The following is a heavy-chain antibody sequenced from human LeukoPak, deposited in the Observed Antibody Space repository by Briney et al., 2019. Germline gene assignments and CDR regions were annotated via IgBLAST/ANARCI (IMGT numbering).Heavy chain of an antibody. J-gene: IGHJ4*02. CDR1: GFRFSGHW. CDR2: INTDGTNT. V-gene: IGHV3-74*01. D-gene: IGHD3-22*01. Sequence: GGSLRLSCATSGFRFSGHWMHWVRQPPGKGLVWLARINTDGTNTHYAEFVKGRFTISRDNAKNTLFLQLHSLRVEDTALYYCTRGTSSYYTGVAQWGQGTLVSVSS. CDR3: TRGTSSYYTGVAQ.